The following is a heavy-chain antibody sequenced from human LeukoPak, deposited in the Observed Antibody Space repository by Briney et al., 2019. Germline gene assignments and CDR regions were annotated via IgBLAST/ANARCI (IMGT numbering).Heavy chain of an antibody. CDR3: ARHLVTVTIEY. Sequence: SETLSVTCTVSGGSISSTNYYWGWIRQPPGKGLQWIGSIYYSGSTYYHPSLKSRVTISVDTSKNQFSLKVSSVTAADTAVYYCARHLVTVTIEYWGQGTLVTVSS. J-gene: IGHJ4*02. CDR1: GGSISSTNYY. V-gene: IGHV4-39*01. D-gene: IGHD4-11*01. CDR2: IYYSGST.